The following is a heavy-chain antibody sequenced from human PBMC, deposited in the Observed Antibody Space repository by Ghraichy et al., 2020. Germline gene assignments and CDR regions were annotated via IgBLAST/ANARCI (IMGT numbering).Heavy chain of an antibody. CDR2: IYYSGST. CDR1: GGSISSYY. J-gene: IGHJ3*02. V-gene: IGHV4-59*01. D-gene: IGHD6-19*01. CDR3: ARDLNSGWYGEGMIAFDI. Sequence: SETLSLTCTVSGGSISSYYWSWIRQPPGKGLEWIGYIYYSGSTNYNPSLKSRVTISVDTSKNQFSLKLSSVTAADTAVYYCARDLNSGWYGEGMIAFDIWGQGTMVTVSS.